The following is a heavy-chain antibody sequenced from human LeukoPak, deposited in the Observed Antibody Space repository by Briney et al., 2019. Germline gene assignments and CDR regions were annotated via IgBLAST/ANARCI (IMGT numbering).Heavy chain of an antibody. D-gene: IGHD2-2*01. CDR1: GFTFSSYG. J-gene: IGHJ4*02. CDR3: ARSHVSCYDY. Sequence: TGGSLRLSCAASGFTFSSYGMHWVRQAPGKGLEWVAFIRYDGSNKYYADSVKGRFTISRDNAKNSLYLQMNSLRAEDTAVYYCARSHVSCYDYWGQGTLVTVSS. CDR2: IRYDGSNK. V-gene: IGHV3-30*02.